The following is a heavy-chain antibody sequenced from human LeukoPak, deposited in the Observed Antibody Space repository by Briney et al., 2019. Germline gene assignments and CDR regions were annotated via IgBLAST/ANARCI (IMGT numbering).Heavy chain of an antibody. J-gene: IGHJ4*02. CDR3: ARDPPSGSYFPYYFDY. Sequence: GGSPRLSCAASGFTFSTYNMNWVRQAPGKGLEWVSSISTSSSCIYYADSVKGRFTISRDNAKNSLYLQMNSLRAEDTAVYYCARDPPSGSYFPYYFDYWGQGTLVTVSS. D-gene: IGHD1-26*01. CDR2: ISTSSSCI. CDR1: GFTFSTYN. V-gene: IGHV3-21*01.